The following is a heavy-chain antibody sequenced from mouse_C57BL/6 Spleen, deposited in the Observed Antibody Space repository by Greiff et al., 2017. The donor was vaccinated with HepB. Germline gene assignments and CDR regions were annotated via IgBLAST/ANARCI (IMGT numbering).Heavy chain of an antibody. V-gene: IGHV1-62-2*01. CDR3: ARNEEGYYYGSSYAMDY. CDR2: FYPGSGSI. CDR1: GYTFTEYT. J-gene: IGHJ4*01. D-gene: IGHD1-1*01. Sequence: VQLQQSGAELVKPGASVKLSCKASGYTFTEYTIHWVKQRSGQGLEWIGWFYPGSGSIKYNEKFKDKATLTADKSSSTVYMELSRLTSEDSAVYFCARNEEGYYYGSSYAMDYWGQGTSVTVSS.